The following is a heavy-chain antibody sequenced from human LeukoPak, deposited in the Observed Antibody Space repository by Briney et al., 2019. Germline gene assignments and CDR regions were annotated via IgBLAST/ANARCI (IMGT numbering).Heavy chain of an antibody. D-gene: IGHD6-19*01. V-gene: IGHV4-39*01. CDR3: ASLYSSGWNYFDY. J-gene: IGHJ4*02. Sequence: SETLSLTCTVSGGSISSSNYYWGWIRQPPGKGLEWIGNIFYSGSTHYNPSLKSRITISVDTSKNQFSLKLTSVTAADTAVYYCASLYSSGWNYFDYWGQGTLVTVSS. CDR2: IFYSGST. CDR1: GGSISSSNYY.